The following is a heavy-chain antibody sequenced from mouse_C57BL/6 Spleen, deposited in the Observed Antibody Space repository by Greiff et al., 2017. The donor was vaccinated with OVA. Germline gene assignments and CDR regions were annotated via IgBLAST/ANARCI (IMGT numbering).Heavy chain of an antibody. J-gene: IGHJ1*03. V-gene: IGHV1-85*01. CDR1: GYTFTSYD. D-gene: IGHD2-5*01. Sequence: VKLMESGPELVKPGASVKLSCKASGYTFTSYDINWVKQRPGQGLEWIGWIYPRDGSTKYNEKFKGKATLTVDTSSSTAYMELHSLTSEDSAVYFCVRYSNYWYFDVWGTGTTVTVSS. CDR2: IYPRDGST. CDR3: VRYSNYWYFDV.